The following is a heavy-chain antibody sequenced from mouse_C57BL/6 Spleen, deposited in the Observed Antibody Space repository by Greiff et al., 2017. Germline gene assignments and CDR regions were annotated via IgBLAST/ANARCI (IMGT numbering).Heavy chain of an antibody. CDR3: ARAYYDVSSPRYFDV. D-gene: IGHD1-1*01. V-gene: IGHV1-80*01. J-gene: IGHJ1*03. CDR1: GYAFSSYW. CDR2: IYPGDGDT. Sequence: QVQLQQPGAELVKPGASVKISCKASGYAFSSYWMNWVKQRPGKGLEWIGQIYPGDGDTNYNGKFKGKATLTADKDSSTANMQLRSLTSEDSAVYVCARAYYDVSSPRYFDVWGTGTTVTVSS.